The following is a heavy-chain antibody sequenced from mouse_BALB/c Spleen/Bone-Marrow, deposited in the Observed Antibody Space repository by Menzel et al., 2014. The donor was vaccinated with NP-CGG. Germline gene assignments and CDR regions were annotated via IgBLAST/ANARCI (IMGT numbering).Heavy chain of an antibody. J-gene: IGHJ3*01. CDR1: GFTFSTYA. V-gene: IGHV5-9-4*01. D-gene: IGHD1-1*01. CDR3: ARDGYGSSD. Sequence: EVKVVESGGVLVKPGGSLKLSCAASGFTFSTYAMSWVRQSPEKRLEWVAEISSGGSYTYYPDTVTGRFTISRDNAKNTLYLEMSSLRSEDPAMYYCARDGYGSSDWGQGTLVTVSA. CDR2: ISSGGSYT.